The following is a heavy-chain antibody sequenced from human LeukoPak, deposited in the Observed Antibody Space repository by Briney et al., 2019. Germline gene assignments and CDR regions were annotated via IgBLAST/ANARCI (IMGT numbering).Heavy chain of an antibody. V-gene: IGHV3-48*01. CDR2: ISSSSSTI. J-gene: IGHJ4*02. D-gene: IGHD2-2*01. Sequence: QPGGSLRLSCAASGFTFSSYSMNWVRQAPGKGLEWVSYISSSSSTIYYADSVKGRFTISRDNAKNSLYLQMNSLRAEDTAVYYCARDPRYCSSTSCQPDYWGQGTLVTVSS. CDR3: ARDPRYCSSTSCQPDY. CDR1: GFTFSSYS.